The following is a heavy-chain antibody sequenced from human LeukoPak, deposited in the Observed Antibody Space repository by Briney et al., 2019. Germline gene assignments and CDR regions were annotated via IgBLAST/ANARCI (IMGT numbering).Heavy chain of an antibody. CDR3: EKDLGGSGDYRPY. V-gene: IGHV3-53*01. CDR1: GFIVSGDF. CDR2: IYSDGST. Sequence: PGGSLRLSCAASGFIVSGDFMSWDRQAPGKGLEWVSVIYSDGSTYYADSVKGRFTISRDNSKNTLYLQMNSQSAEDTAVYYCEKDLGGSGDYRPYWGQGSVVTVSS. J-gene: IGHJ4*02. D-gene: IGHD2-21*02.